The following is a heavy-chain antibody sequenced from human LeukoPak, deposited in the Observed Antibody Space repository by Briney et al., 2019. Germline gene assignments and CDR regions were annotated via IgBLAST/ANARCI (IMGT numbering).Heavy chain of an antibody. Sequence: PGGSLRLSCAASGFTFSSYAMHWVRQAPGKGLEWVAVISYDGSNKYYADSVKGRFTISRDNSKNTLYQQMNSLRAEDTAVYYCARDREYGLFDYWGQGTLVTVSS. D-gene: IGHD2-2*01. CDR2: ISYDGSNK. J-gene: IGHJ4*02. CDR1: GFTFSSYA. CDR3: ARDREYGLFDY. V-gene: IGHV3-30*04.